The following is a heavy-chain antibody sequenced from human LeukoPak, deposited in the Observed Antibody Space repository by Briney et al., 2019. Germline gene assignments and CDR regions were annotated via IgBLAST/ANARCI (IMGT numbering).Heavy chain of an antibody. CDR2: ISSSSSYI. CDR1: GFTFSSYS. Sequence: GGSLRLSCAASGFTFSSYSMNWVRQAPGKGLEWVSSISSSSSYIYYADSVKGRFTISRDNAKNSLYLQMNSLRAEDTAVYYCVGLGYYYDSSGYYGPAFDIWGQGTMVTVSS. J-gene: IGHJ3*02. D-gene: IGHD3-22*01. CDR3: VGLGYYYDSSGYYGPAFDI. V-gene: IGHV3-21*01.